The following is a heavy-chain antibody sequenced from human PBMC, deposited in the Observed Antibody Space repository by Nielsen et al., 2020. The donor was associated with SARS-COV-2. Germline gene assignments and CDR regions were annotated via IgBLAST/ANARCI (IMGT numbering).Heavy chain of an antibody. CDR3: ARDGISSRSNGGY. CDR2: INPNSGGT. J-gene: IGHJ4*02. V-gene: IGHV1-2*04. CDR1: GYTFTGYY. D-gene: IGHD6-13*01. Sequence: ASVKVSCKASGYTFTGYYMHWVRQAPGQGLEWMGWINPNSGGTNYAQKFQGWVTMTRDTSISTAYMELSRLRSDDTAEYYCARDGISSRSNGGYWGQGTLVTVSS.